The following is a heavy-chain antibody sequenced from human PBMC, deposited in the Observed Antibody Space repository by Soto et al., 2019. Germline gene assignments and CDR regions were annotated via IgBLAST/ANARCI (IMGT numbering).Heavy chain of an antibody. CDR3: SRVDPGETSPFDH. Sequence: VASVKVSCKASGYIFTSYYLHWVRQAPGQGLEWMGWINPFDGSRMFAQSFQGRVTFTRDTSTSTVYMELSGLRPDDTAVYYCSRVDPGETSPFDHWGQGTLVTVSS. D-gene: IGHD3-10*01. J-gene: IGHJ4*02. CDR2: INPFDGSR. V-gene: IGHV1-46*03. CDR1: GYIFTSYY.